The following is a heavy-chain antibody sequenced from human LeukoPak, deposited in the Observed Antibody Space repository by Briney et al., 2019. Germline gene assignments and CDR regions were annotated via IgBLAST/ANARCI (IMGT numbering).Heavy chain of an antibody. CDR3: ARQELGIVDY. Sequence: SETLSLTCTVSGGSISSYYWGWIRQPPGKGLEWIGSIYYSGSTYYNPSLKSRVTISVDTSKNQFSLKLSSVTAADTAVYYCARQELGIVDYWGQGTLVTVSS. J-gene: IGHJ4*02. CDR2: IYYSGST. D-gene: IGHD7-27*01. CDR1: GGSISSYY. V-gene: IGHV4-39*01.